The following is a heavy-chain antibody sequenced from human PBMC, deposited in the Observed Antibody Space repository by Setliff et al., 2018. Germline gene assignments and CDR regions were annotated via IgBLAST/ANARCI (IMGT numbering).Heavy chain of an antibody. Sequence: LRLSCAASDFTFSSYGMHWVRQAPGKGLEWVAFIRWGGTRKDYADSVKGRFSISRDNSKNTLYLQMNSLRAEDTAVYYCAKDLCPTCGGDCYRPFDYWGQGTLVTVSS. J-gene: IGHJ4*02. D-gene: IGHD2-21*02. V-gene: IGHV3-30*02. CDR2: IRWGGTRK. CDR3: AKDLCPTCGGDCYRPFDY. CDR1: DFTFSSYG.